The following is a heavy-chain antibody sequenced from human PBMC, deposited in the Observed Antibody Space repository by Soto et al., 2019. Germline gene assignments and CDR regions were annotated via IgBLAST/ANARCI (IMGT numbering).Heavy chain of an antibody. CDR3: AGGNDYAKIGY. CDR1: GGSISSRGYY. D-gene: IGHD4-17*01. Sequence: PSDTLSLTCTVSGGSISSRGYYCSWIRQFPGKGLEWIGYISYSESTDYNPSLKSRVTISADTSKNQFSLKLSSVTAADTAVYYCAGGNDYAKIGYWRQVAQVTVSS. V-gene: IGHV4-31*03. CDR2: ISYSEST. J-gene: IGHJ4*02.